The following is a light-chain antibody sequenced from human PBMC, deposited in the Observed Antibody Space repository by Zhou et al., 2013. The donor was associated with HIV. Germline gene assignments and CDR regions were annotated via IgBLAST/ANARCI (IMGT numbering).Light chain of an antibody. J-gene: IGKJ1*01. Sequence: EIVLTQSPGTLSLSPGERATLSCRASQSVGSIYLAWYQQKPGQAPRVLIYGVSSRATGIPDRFSGSGSGTDFTLTINRLEPEDFAVYYCQHYNYWPPWTFGQGTEVEIK. CDR1: QSVGSIY. CDR2: GVS. CDR3: QHYNYWPPWT. V-gene: IGKV3-20*01.